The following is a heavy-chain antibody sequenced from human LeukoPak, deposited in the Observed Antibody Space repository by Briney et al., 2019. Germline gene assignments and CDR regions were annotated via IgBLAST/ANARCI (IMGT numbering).Heavy chain of an antibody. Sequence: ASVKVSCKSSGYTLTSYYIHWVRQAPGQGLEWMGIINPSGGSTTYTQGFQGRVTMTRDTSTSTVYMELSSLRSEDTAVYYCARDAIENYDFWSGSYYYFDYWGQGTLVTVSS. CDR2: INPSGGST. CDR3: ARDAIENYDFWSGSYYYFDY. V-gene: IGHV1-46*01. CDR1: GYTLTSYY. J-gene: IGHJ4*02. D-gene: IGHD3-3*01.